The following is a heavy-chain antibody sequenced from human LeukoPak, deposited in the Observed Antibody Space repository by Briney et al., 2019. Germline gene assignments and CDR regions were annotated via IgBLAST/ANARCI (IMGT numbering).Heavy chain of an antibody. CDR2: IWYDGSNK. Sequence: GGSLRLSCAASGFIFSSYAMHWVHQAPGKGPEWVAIIWYDGSNKYYAESVEGRFTISRDNSKNTLYLQMNSLRAGDTAVYSCARGLGYSYGYGIDYWGQGTLVIASS. D-gene: IGHD5-18*01. V-gene: IGHV3-33*01. J-gene: IGHJ4*02. CDR1: GFIFSSYA. CDR3: ARGLGYSYGYGIDY.